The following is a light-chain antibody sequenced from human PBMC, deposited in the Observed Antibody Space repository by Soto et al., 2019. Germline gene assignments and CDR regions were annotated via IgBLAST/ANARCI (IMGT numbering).Light chain of an antibody. CDR1: QDISTS. CDR2: PAS. V-gene: IGKV1-9*01. CDR3: RHLRTDPFS. J-gene: IGKJ2*03. Sequence: DIQLTQSPSFLCSSVGDRVTVSCRASQDISTSLAWCQQKAGKVPQRLVYPASTLQDGVPSRFSGSGSATSFTLPINNRQAEDFATYYCRHLRTDPFSFGQGTKVDIK.